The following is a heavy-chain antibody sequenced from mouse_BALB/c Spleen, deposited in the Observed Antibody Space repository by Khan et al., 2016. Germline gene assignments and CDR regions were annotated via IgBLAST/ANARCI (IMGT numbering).Heavy chain of an antibody. CDR3: ARGNSCDQYDY. V-gene: IGHV1-87*01. Sequence: QVELKQSGAELARPGASVKLSCKASGYTFTSYCMQWVNQRPGQGLEWIGAIYPGDGDTRYTQNFKGKSTMTADKSYSKPYMQLSSLASEDSAVYYCARGNSCDQYDYWGHGTTLTVSS. CDR2: IYPGDGDT. D-gene: IGHD2-13*01. J-gene: IGHJ2*01. CDR1: GYTFTSYC.